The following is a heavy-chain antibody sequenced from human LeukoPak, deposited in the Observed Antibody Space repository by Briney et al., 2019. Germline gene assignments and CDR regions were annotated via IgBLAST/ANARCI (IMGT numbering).Heavy chain of an antibody. CDR1: GGSISSSSYY. J-gene: IGHJ4*02. V-gene: IGHV4-39*01. Sequence: SETLSLTCTVSGGSISSSSYYWGWIRQPPGKGLESIGSIYYSGSTYYNPSLKSRVTISVDTSKNQFSLKLSSVTAADTAVYYCARNGLLWFGELLWGQGTLVTVSS. CDR2: IYYSGST. D-gene: IGHD3-10*01. CDR3: ARNGLLWFGELL.